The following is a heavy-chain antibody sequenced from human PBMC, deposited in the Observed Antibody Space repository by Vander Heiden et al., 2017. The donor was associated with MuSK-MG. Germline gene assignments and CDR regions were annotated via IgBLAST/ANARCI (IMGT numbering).Heavy chain of an antibody. CDR1: GLTFRSYA. D-gene: IGHD4-17*01. Sequence: DVQLLVSGGGLVQPGGSLRLSCAASGLTFRSYAMSWVGQPPGKGVEWVSAISGSGGSTYYADSVKGRYTISRDNSKNTLYLQMNSLRAEDTAVYYCAKDPQFYGDFHFDYWGQGTLVTVSS. CDR3: AKDPQFYGDFHFDY. V-gene: IGHV3-23*01. CDR2: ISGSGGST. J-gene: IGHJ4*02.